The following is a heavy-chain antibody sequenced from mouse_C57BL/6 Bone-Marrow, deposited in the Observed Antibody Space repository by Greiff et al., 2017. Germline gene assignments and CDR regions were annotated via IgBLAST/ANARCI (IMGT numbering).Heavy chain of an antibody. CDR3: ARGYDGYYGMDY. CDR1: GYTFTDYY. D-gene: IGHD2-3*01. V-gene: IGHV1-26*01. J-gene: IGHJ4*01. CDR2: INPNNGGT. Sequence: VQLQQSGPELVKPGASVKISCKASGYTFTDYYMNWVKQSHGKSLEWIGDINPNNGGTSYNQKFKGKATLTVDKSSSTAYMELRSLTSEDSAVYYCARGYDGYYGMDYWGQGTSVTVSS.